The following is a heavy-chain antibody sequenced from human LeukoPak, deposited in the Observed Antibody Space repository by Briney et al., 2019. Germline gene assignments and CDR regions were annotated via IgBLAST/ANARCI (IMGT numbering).Heavy chain of an antibody. CDR2: ISAYNGNT. CDR1: GYTFTSYG. V-gene: IGHV1-18*01. CDR3: ASTSSSSPLYYYYYGMDV. J-gene: IGHJ6*02. Sequence: ASVKVSCTASGYTFTSYGISWVRQAPGQGLEWMGWISAYNGNTNYAQKLQGRATMTTDTSTSTAHMELRSLRSDDTAVYYCASTSSSSPLYYYYYGMDVWGQGTTVTVSS. D-gene: IGHD6-6*01.